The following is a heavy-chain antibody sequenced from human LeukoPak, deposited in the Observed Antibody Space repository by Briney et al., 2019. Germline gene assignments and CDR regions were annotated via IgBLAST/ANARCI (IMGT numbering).Heavy chain of an antibody. V-gene: IGHV1-46*01. D-gene: IGHD3-10*01. CDR1: GYTFISHH. CDR2: IDPSGGST. CDR3: ARDPYYGSGSNNYFDY. Sequence: ASVKVSCKASGYTFISHHMHWVRQAPGQGLEWMGIIDPSGGSTNYAQKFQGRVTMTRDTSTGTVYMELSNLRSEDTAVYYCARDPYYGSGSNNYFDYWGQGTLVTVSS. J-gene: IGHJ4*02.